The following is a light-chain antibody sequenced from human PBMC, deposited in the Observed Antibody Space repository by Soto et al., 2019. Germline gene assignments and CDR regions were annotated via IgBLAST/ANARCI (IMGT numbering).Light chain of an antibody. J-gene: IGKJ1*01. Sequence: DIVMTQSPDSLAVSLGERATINCKSSQSVFYTSNNKNYLSWYQHKPGKAPKLLIYAASSLESGVPSRFSGSGSGTDFSLSISSLQPEDFATYYCQQSYTTPLTFGQGTKVDIK. CDR3: QQSYTTPLT. CDR1: QSVFYTSNNKNY. V-gene: IGKV4-1*01. CDR2: AAS.